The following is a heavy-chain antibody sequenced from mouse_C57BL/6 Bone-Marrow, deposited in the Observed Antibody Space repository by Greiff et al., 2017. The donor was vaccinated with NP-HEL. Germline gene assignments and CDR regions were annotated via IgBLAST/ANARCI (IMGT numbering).Heavy chain of an antibody. V-gene: IGHV1-81*01. CDR1: GYTFTSYG. J-gene: IGHJ2*01. D-gene: IGHD2-4*01. CDR2: IYPRSGNT. Sequence: QVQLQQPGAELARPGASVKLSCKASGYTFTSYGISWVKQRTGQGLEWIGEIYPRSGNTYYNEKFKGKATLTADKSSRTAYMELRSLTSEDSAVYFCARGIYYDSDYWGQGTTLTVSS. CDR3: ARGIYYDSDY.